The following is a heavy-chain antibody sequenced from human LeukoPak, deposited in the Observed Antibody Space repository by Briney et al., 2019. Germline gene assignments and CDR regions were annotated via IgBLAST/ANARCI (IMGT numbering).Heavy chain of an antibody. J-gene: IGHJ3*02. D-gene: IGHD3-16*01. CDR1: GFIVSSNY. V-gene: IGHV3-30-3*01. CDR2: ISYDGSNK. Sequence: PGGSLRLSCAASGFIVSSNYMTWVRQAPGKGLEWVAVISYDGSNKYYADSVKGRVTISRDNSKNTLYLQMNSLRAEDTAVYYCARGLGGLTYTDIWGQGTTVTVSS. CDR3: ARGLGGLTYTDI.